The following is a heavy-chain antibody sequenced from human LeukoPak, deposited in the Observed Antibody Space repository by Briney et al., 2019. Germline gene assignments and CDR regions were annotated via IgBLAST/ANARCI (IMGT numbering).Heavy chain of an antibody. CDR3: ARRGGSSWSSFDF. J-gene: IGHJ4*02. CDR1: GFNFQHYA. D-gene: IGHD6-13*01. CDR2: ISGFGGST. Sequence: GGSLRLSCAASGFNFQHYAMNWVRQAPGKGPEWVSGISGFGGSTYYAPSVKDRFAISRDNSGNALFLRLTNLRVEDSALYYCARRGGSSWSSFDFWGQG. V-gene: IGHV3-23*01.